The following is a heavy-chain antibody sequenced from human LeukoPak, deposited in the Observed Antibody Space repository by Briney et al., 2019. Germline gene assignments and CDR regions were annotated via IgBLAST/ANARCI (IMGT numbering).Heavy chain of an antibody. CDR2: IYYSGSA. CDR3: ARQTDMIIVVTYFDY. CDR1: GGSIGSGSYY. Sequence: SETLSLTCTVSGGSIGSGSYYWGWIRQPPGKGLEWIASIYYSGSAYYNPSLKSRVTISVDTSKNQVSLKLGSLTAADTAVYYCARQTDMIIVVTYFDYWGQGTQVTVSS. J-gene: IGHJ4*02. V-gene: IGHV4-39*01. D-gene: IGHD3-22*01.